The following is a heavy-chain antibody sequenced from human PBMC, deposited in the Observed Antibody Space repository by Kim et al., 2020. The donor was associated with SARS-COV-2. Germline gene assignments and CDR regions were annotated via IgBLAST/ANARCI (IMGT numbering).Heavy chain of an antibody. V-gene: IGHV5-51*01. D-gene: IGHD3-10*02. CDR3: ARRSLRGYVVGFDP. J-gene: IGHJ5*02. Sequence: TPSVQGKVTISADKSISTAYLQWSSLKASDTAMYYCARRSLRGYVVGFDPWGQGTLVTVSS.